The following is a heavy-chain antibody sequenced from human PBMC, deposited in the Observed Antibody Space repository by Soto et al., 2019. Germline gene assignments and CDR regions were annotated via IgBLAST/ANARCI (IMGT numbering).Heavy chain of an antibody. V-gene: IGHV1-46*01. J-gene: IGHJ4*02. CDR3: ARSYFDSSGYYYFAY. D-gene: IGHD3-22*01. Sequence: ASVKVSCKVSGYTLTELSMHWVRQAPGKGLEWMGIINPSGGSTSYTQKFQGRVTMTRDTSTSTVYMELSSLRSEDTAVYYCARSYFDSSGYYYFAYWGQGTLVTVSS. CDR1: GYTLTELS. CDR2: INPSGGST.